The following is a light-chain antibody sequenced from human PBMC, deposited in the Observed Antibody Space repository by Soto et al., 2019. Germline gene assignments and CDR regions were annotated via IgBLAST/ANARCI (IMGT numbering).Light chain of an antibody. CDR1: QSVSSSY. Sequence: IVLKLSPGTLSLSQGERATLSCRASQSVSSSYLAWYQQKPGQAPRLLIYGASSRATGIPDRFSGSGSGTDFTLTISRLEPEDFAVYYCQQYGSSPATFGQGTKVDIK. CDR2: GAS. V-gene: IGKV3-20*01. CDR3: QQYGSSPAT. J-gene: IGKJ1*01.